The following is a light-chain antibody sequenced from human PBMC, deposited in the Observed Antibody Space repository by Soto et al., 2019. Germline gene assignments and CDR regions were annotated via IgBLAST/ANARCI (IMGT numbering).Light chain of an antibody. CDR3: QQYIRYSPYT. V-gene: IGKV1-5*03. CDR2: KAS. Sequence: DIQLTQFPSTLSASIGDRVTITCRASQTISSSLAWYQQKPGKAPKLLLYKASNLETGVPSRFSGSGSGTEFALTISSLQPDDFATYSCQQYIRYSPYTFGQGTRLEIK. J-gene: IGKJ2*01. CDR1: QTISSS.